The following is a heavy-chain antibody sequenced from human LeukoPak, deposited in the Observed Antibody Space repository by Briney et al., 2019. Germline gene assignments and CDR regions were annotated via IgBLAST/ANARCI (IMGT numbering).Heavy chain of an antibody. CDR3: AKDFRYSSSCDY. J-gene: IGHJ4*02. CDR2: INSDGGST. V-gene: IGHV3-74*01. CDR1: GFTFSTFW. D-gene: IGHD6-6*01. Sequence: GGSLRLSCAASGFTFSTFWMHWVRQAPGKGLVWVSRINSDGGSTSYADSVKGRFTISRDNSKNTLYLQMNSLRAEDTAVYYCAKDFRYSSSCDYWGQGTLVTVSS.